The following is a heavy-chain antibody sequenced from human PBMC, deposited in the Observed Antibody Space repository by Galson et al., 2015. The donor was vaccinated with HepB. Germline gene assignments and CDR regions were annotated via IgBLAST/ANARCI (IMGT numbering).Heavy chain of an antibody. D-gene: IGHD6-19*01. CDR1: GFTFSSYS. J-gene: IGHJ4*02. CDR2: ISSSSSTI. Sequence: SLRLSCAASGFTFSSYSMNWVRQAPGKGLEWVSYISSSSSTIYYADSVKGRFTISRDNAKNSLYLQMNSLRDEDTAVYYCARGGEGPQWLVLETAFPDYWGQGTLVTVSS. CDR3: ARGGEGPQWLVLETAFPDY. V-gene: IGHV3-48*02.